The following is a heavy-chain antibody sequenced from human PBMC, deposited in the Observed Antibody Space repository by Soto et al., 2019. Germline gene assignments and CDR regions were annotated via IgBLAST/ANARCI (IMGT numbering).Heavy chain of an antibody. D-gene: IGHD1-1*01. Sequence: DVQLVESGGGLVQPGGSLRLSCSASGFTFSNYAMRWVRQAPGKGLEYVSVISDTGANTFYADLVEGRFTISRDNSKKTLYLQLRSLRPEDTAVYYWVKGPAVVSPWEINRNDEDRFSDHFGLEVWGQGTTVIVSS. CDR2: ISDTGANT. CDR1: GFTFSNYA. J-gene: IGHJ6*02. CDR3: VKGPAVVSPWEINRNDEDRFSDHFGLEV. V-gene: IGHV3-64D*09.